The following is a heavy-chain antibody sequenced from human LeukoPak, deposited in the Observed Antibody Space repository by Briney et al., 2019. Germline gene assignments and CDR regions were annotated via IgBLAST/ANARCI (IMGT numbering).Heavy chain of an antibody. CDR1: GYTFTGHY. D-gene: IGHD6-19*01. J-gene: IGHJ4*02. CDR3: VRVGHTSGWDFDY. CDR2: INPNSGGT. Sequence: GASVKASCKASGYTFTGHYIHWVRQAPGQGLEWMGFINPNSGGTNYAQKFQGRVTMTRDTSVSTAYMELSRLTSDDTAVYYCVRVGHTSGWDFDYWGQGTLVSV. V-gene: IGHV1-2*02.